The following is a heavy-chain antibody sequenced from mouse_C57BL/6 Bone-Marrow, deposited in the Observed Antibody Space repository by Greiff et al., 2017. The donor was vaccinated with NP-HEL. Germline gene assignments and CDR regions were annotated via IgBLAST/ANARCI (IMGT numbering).Heavy chain of an antibody. CDR1: GFTFSSYT. CDR2: ISGGGGNT. J-gene: IGHJ2*01. Sequence: EVKLMESGGGLVKPGGSLKLSCAASGFTFSSYTMSWVRQTPEKRLEWVATISGGGGNTYYPDSVKGRFTISRDNAKNTLYLQMSSLRTEDTALYYGARRATVVALYYFDYWGQGTTLTVSS. V-gene: IGHV5-9*01. D-gene: IGHD1-1*01. CDR3: ARRATVVALYYFDY.